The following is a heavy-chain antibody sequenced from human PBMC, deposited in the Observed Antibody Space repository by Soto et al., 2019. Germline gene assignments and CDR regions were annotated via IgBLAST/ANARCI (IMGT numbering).Heavy chain of an antibody. CDR1: GYTFTSYD. V-gene: IGHV1-2*02. J-gene: IGHJ4*01. CDR3: ATARRGTVSLLAD. Sequence: ASVKVACKASGYTFTSYDINWVRQATGQGLEWMGWLNPNSGATNYAAKFQGRVTMTRDASISTSYMELNGLKSDDTAVYYCATARRGTVSLLADWGQGTLVTVSS. CDR2: LNPNSGAT. D-gene: IGHD4-4*01.